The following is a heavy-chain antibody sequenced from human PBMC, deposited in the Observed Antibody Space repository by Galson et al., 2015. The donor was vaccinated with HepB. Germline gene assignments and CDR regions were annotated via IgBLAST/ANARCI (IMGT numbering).Heavy chain of an antibody. CDR2: IIPIFGTA. CDR1: GGTFSTYA. D-gene: IGHD1-26*01. J-gene: IGHJ5*02. CDR3: ARLGEDISGSYTRTHWFDP. Sequence: SVKVSCKASGGTFSTYAISWVRQAPGQGLEWMGGIIPIFGTANYAQEFQGRVTITADESTSTVYMELSSLRSEDTAVYYCARLGEDISGSYTRTHWFDPWGQGTLVTVSS. V-gene: IGHV1-69*13.